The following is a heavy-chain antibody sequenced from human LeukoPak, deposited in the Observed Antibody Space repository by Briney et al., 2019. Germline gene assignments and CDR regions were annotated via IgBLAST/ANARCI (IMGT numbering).Heavy chain of an antibody. V-gene: IGHV1-18*01. J-gene: IGHJ4*02. CDR2: ISGDKGPT. Sequence: ASVKVSCKASGYPFANFAISWVRQARGQGLEWVGWISGDKGPTYYEQKLQHRVTLTKDTSTSTAYMELTNLRSDDTAVYYCARVGYSDFWGQGTLVTVSS. CDR1: GYPFANFA. D-gene: IGHD2-15*01. CDR3: ARVGYSDF.